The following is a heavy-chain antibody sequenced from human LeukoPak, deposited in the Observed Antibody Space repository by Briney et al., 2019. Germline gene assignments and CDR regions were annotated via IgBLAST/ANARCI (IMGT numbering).Heavy chain of an antibody. D-gene: IGHD5-24*01. CDR1: GYTFTGYY. J-gene: IGHJ4*02. Sequence: ASVKVSCKASGYTFTGYYIHWVRQAPGQGLEWMGWVIPASGGTNYAQKFQGRVTMTRDTSISTAYMELSSLRSDDTAVYHCARDNAYKDYWGQGTLVTVSS. CDR3: ARDNAYKDY. CDR2: VIPASGGT. V-gene: IGHV1-2*02.